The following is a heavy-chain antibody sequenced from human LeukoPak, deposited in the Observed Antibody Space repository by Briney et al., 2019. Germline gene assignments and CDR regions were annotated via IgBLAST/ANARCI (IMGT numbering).Heavy chain of an antibody. CDR3: ARPAYYGSGSIYAFDI. CDR2: INPNSGGT. J-gene: IGHJ3*02. Sequence: ASVKVSCKASGYTFTGYYMHWVRQAPGQGLEWMGWINPNSGGTNYAQKFQGRVTMTRDTSISTAYMELSRLRSDDTAVYYCARPAYYGSGSIYAFDIWGQGTMVIVSS. CDR1: GYTFTGYY. V-gene: IGHV1-2*02. D-gene: IGHD3-10*01.